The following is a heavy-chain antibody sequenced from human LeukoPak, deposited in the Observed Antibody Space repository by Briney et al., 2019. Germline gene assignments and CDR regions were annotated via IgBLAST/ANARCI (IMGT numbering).Heavy chain of an antibody. J-gene: IGHJ4*02. Sequence: GGSLRLSCVASALSFATCPMTWARQAPGKGLEWVSTISGSGTSTYYADSVKGRFTISRDNSKNILYLQMNSPRAEDTAVYYCAKDRVVGATSVDYWGQGTLVTVSS. CDR3: AKDRVVGATSVDY. CDR1: ALSFATCP. D-gene: IGHD1-26*01. CDR2: ISGSGTST. V-gene: IGHV3-23*01.